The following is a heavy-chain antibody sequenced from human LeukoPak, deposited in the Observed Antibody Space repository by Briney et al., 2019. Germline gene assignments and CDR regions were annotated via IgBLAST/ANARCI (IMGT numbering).Heavy chain of an antibody. J-gene: IGHJ4*02. CDR3: ARPYRATLVPAAVDY. CDR1: GFTFSSYS. D-gene: IGHD2-2*01. V-gene: IGHV3-21*01. Sequence: GGSLRLSCAASGFTFSSYSMNWVRQAPGKGLEWVSSISSSSSYIYYADSVKGRFTISRDNAKNSLYLQMNSLRAEDTAVYYCARPYRATLVPAAVDYWGQGTLVTVSS. CDR2: ISSSSSYI.